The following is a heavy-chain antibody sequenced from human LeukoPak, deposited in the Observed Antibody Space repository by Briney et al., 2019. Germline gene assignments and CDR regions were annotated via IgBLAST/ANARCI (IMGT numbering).Heavy chain of an antibody. D-gene: IGHD6-19*01. CDR1: GFTFSSYG. Sequence: GGSLRLSCAASGFTFSSYGMHWVRQAPGKGLEWAAVISYDGSDKQYADSVKGRFIISRDNSKNTLYLQMNNLRPEDTAVYYCASIGYSSGWYGDFDYWGQGTLVTVSS. J-gene: IGHJ4*02. V-gene: IGHV3-30*03. CDR2: ISYDGSDK. CDR3: ASIGYSSGWYGDFDY.